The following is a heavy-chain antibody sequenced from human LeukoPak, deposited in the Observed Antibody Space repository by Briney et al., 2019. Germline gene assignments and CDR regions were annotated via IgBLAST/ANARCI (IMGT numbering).Heavy chain of an antibody. CDR1: GFTFGDYA. Sequence: GGSLRLSCTASGFTFGDYAVSWVRQAPGKGLEWVGFIRSKAYGGTTEYAASVKGRFTISRDDSKSIAYLQMNSLKTEDTAVYYCTVVVVPAAILDASDIWGQGTMVTVSS. CDR3: TVVVVPAAILDASDI. CDR2: IRSKAYGGTT. D-gene: IGHD2-2*01. J-gene: IGHJ3*02. V-gene: IGHV3-49*04.